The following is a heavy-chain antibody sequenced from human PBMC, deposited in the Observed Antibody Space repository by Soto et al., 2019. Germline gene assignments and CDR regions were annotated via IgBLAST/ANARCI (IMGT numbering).Heavy chain of an antibody. V-gene: IGHV1-69*01. Sequence: QVQLVQSGAEVKKPGSSVKVSCKASGGTFSTYAINWVRQAPGQGLEWMGGIIPIFGAANYAQKFQGRVTITADESTSTAYMELGSLRSEDTAVYYCAMVTMVRGVHNWFDPWGQGTLVTVSS. J-gene: IGHJ5*02. CDR3: AMVTMVRGVHNWFDP. CDR1: GGTFSTYA. D-gene: IGHD3-10*01. CDR2: IIPIFGAA.